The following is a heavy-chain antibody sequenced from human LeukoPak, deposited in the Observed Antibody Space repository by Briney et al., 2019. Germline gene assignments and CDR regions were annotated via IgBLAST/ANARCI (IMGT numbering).Heavy chain of an antibody. Sequence: PGGSLRLSCAASGFTFSSYSMNWVRQAPGKGLEWVSSISSSSSYIYYADSVKGRFTISRDNAKNSLYLQMNSLRAEDTAVYYCAKAGYCSSTSCFPYYYYMDVWGKGTTVTVSS. CDR1: GFTFSSYS. V-gene: IGHV3-21*01. CDR3: AKAGYCSSTSCFPYYYYMDV. CDR2: ISSSSSYI. D-gene: IGHD2-2*01. J-gene: IGHJ6*03.